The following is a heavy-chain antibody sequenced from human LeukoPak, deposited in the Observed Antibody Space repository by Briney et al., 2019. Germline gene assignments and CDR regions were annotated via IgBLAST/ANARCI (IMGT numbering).Heavy chain of an antibody. CDR3: ARENAYYDILTGYYDAFDI. V-gene: IGHV4-4*07. J-gene: IGHJ3*02. Sequence: PSETLSLTCTVSGGSISSYYWSWIRQPAGKGLEWIGRIYTSGSTNYNPSLKSRVTMSVDTSKNQFSLKLSSVTAADTAVYYCARENAYYDILTGYYDAFDIWGQGTMVTVSS. CDR2: IYTSGST. CDR1: GGSISSYY. D-gene: IGHD3-9*01.